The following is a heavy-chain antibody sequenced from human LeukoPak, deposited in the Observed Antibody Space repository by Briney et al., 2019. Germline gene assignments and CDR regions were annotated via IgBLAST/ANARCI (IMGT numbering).Heavy chain of an antibody. CDR2: SDPKDKT. J-gene: IGHJ5*02. CDR3: AIRRLAVASAPFDH. Sequence: ASVKVSCKVSGRTLSQFSLQWVRQVAGKGLEWMGGSDPKDKTFYAQNFQGRVTLTEVTSTDTAYMELSSLIFEDTAVYYCAIRRLAVASAPFDHWGQGTLVTVSS. D-gene: IGHD3-16*01. V-gene: IGHV1-24*01. CDR1: GRTLSQFS.